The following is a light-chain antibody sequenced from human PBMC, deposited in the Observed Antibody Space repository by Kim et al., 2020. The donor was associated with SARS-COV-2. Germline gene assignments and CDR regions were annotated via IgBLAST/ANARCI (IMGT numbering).Light chain of an antibody. CDR2: KDS. CDR3: QSADSSGTHVV. Sequence: PGQTARITCSGDALPKQYAYWYQQKPGQAPVLVIYKDSERPSGIPERFSGSSSGTTVTLTISGVQAEDEADYYCQSADSSGTHVVFGGGTQLTVL. CDR1: ALPKQY. J-gene: IGLJ2*01. V-gene: IGLV3-25*03.